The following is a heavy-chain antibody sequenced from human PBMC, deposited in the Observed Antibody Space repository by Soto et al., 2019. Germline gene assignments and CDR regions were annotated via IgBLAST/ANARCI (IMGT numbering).Heavy chain of an antibody. CDR1: GFTFSSYA. V-gene: IGHV3-23*01. Sequence: VGSLRLSCAASGFTFSSYAMSWVRQAPGKGLEWVSAISGSGGSTYYADSVKGRFTISRDNSKNTLYLQMNSLRAEDTAVYYCARRPGLHWNDDFGAFDIWGQGTMVTVS. CDR2: ISGSGGST. CDR3: ARRPGLHWNDDFGAFDI. D-gene: IGHD1-1*01. J-gene: IGHJ3*02.